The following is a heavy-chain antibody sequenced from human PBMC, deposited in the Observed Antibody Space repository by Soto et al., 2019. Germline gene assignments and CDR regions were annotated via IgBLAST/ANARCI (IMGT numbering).Heavy chain of an antibody. CDR3: ARPNDGGYYYGMDV. CDR2: INAGYGNT. V-gene: IGHV1-3*01. Sequence: GASVKVSCKASGYTFSSYAMHWVRQAPGQRLEWMGWINAGYGNTKSSQKFQDRVTISRDTSASTAYMELTSLRSEDTAVYYCARPNDGGYYYGMDVWGQGTTVTVSS. CDR1: GYTFSSYA. J-gene: IGHJ6*02.